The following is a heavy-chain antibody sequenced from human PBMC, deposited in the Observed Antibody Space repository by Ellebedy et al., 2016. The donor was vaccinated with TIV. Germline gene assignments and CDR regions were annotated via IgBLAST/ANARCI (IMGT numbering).Heavy chain of an antibody. Sequence: GESLKISCAASGFTFSSYWMHWVRQAPGKGLVWVSRINTDGSSTSYADSVKGRFTISRDNAKNALYLQMNSLTVEDTAVYYCARDVLYEEIWPWGQGTPVTVSS. J-gene: IGHJ5*02. V-gene: IGHV3-74*01. CDR3: ARDVLYEEIWP. CDR2: INTDGSST. D-gene: IGHD5/OR15-5a*01. CDR1: GFTFSSYW.